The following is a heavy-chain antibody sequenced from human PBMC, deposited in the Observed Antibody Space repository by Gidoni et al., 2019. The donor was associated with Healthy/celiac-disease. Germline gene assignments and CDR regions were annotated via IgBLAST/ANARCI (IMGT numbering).Heavy chain of an antibody. CDR2: IYHRGST. V-gene: IGHV4-30-2*01. CDR3: ARRKSDSDYFDY. Sequence: QLQLQESGSRLVKPSQTLSLTCPVSGGSIGSGGYSWSWIRQPPGKGLEWIGYIYHRGSTYYNPSLKSRVTISVDRSKNQFSLKLSSVTAADTAVYYCARRKSDSDYFDYWGQGTLVTVSS. J-gene: IGHJ4*02. D-gene: IGHD4-4*01. CDR1: GGSIGSGGYS.